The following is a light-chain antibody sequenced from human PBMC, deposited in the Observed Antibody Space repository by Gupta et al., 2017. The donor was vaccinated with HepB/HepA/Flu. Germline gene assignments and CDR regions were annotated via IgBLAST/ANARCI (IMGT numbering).Light chain of an antibody. Sequence: EIVLTQSPGTLSLSPGERATLSCRASHIVRSSYLAWYQQKPGQAPRLLIYGASSRATGLPDRFSGSGSGTEFTLTISTREPEDFAVYYCQQDGSSPWTFGQGTKVEIK. CDR3: QQDGSSPWT. CDR2: GAS. CDR1: HIVRSSY. J-gene: IGKJ1*01. V-gene: IGKV3-20*01.